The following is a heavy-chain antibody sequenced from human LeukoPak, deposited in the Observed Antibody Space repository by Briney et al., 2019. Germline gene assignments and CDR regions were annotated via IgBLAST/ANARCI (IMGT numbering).Heavy chain of an antibody. V-gene: IGHV3-66*01. CDR1: GFTVSSNY. CDR2: IYRGGNT. J-gene: IGHJ4*02. Sequence: PGGSLRLSCAASGFTVSSNYMNWVRQAPGKGLERVSVIYRGGNTYYADSVKGRFTISRDNSKNTLYLQMNSLRAEDTAVYYCARLWFGELAFDYWGQGTLVTVSS. CDR3: ARLWFGELAFDY. D-gene: IGHD3-10*01.